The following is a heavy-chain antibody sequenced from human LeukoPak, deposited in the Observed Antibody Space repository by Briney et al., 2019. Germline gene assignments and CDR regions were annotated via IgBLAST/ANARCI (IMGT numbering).Heavy chain of an antibody. CDR3: ARDYADYVGYFFFDY. CDR1: GFTFNNYA. J-gene: IGHJ4*02. D-gene: IGHD4-17*01. V-gene: IGHV3-23*01. Sequence: GGSLRLSCAASGFTFNNYAMNSVRQAPGKGLEWVSSISGGGETTYYADSAKGRFTISRDNSQNTLYLEMNSLRAEDTAVYYCARDYADYVGYFFFDYWGQGTLVTVSS. CDR2: ISGGGETT.